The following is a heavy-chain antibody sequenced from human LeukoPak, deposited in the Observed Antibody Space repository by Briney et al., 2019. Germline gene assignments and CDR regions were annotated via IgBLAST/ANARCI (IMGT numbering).Heavy chain of an antibody. CDR2: VYDSGTT. V-gene: IGHV4-59*01. CDR1: GGSISRYY. Sequence: SETLSLTCTVSGGSISRYYWSWIRRPPGKGLEWFGYVYDSGTTNYNPSLKGRVTISVDTSKNQFSLKLSSVTAADTAVYYCARVSWFPGTSYYYMDVWGKGTTVTVSS. D-gene: IGHD1-1*01. CDR3: ARVSWFPGTSYYYMDV. J-gene: IGHJ6*03.